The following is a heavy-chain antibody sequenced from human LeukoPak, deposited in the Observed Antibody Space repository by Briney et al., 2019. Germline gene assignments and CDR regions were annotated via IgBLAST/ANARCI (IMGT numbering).Heavy chain of an antibody. CDR1: GGSISSYY. CDR2: IYYSGST. J-gene: IGHJ5*02. V-gene: IGHV4-59*08. Sequence: SETLSLTCTVSGGSISSYYWNWIRQPPGKGLEWIGYIYYSGSTNYNPSLTSRVTISVDTSKNQFSLKLSSVTAADTAVYYCARHGFRGDGYNWAANWFDPWGQGTLVTVSS. CDR3: ARHGFRGDGYNWAANWFDP. D-gene: IGHD5-24*01.